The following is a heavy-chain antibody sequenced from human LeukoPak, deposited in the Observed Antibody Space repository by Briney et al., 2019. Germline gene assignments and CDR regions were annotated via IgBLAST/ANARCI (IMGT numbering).Heavy chain of an antibody. CDR1: GFTFSSYA. Sequence: GGSLRLSCAASGFTFSSYAMSWVRQAPGKGLEWVSAISGSGGSTYYADSVKGRFTISRDSSKNTLYLQMNSLRAEDTAVYYCAKILAVAGTFDYWGQGTLVTVSS. J-gene: IGHJ4*02. D-gene: IGHD6-19*01. V-gene: IGHV3-23*01. CDR2: ISGSGGST. CDR3: AKILAVAGTFDY.